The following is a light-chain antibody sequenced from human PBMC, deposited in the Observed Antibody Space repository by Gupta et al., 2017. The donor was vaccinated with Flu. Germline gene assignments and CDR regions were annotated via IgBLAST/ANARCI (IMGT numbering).Light chain of an antibody. CDR3: CSYAGTFTFV. J-gene: IGLJ2*01. CDR1: SSDVGNYDY. Sequence: SVTISCTGTSSDVGNYDYVSWYQQHPGKAPKLIIYGVTDRPSGVPDRFSGSKSGNTASLAIFGLQAEEEADYFCCSYAGTFTFVFGGGTKLTVL. V-gene: IGLV2-11*03. CDR2: GVT.